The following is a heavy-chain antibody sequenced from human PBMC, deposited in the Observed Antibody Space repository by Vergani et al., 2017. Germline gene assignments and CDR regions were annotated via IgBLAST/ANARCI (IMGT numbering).Heavy chain of an antibody. D-gene: IGHD3-9*01. Sequence: QVQVVQSGAEVKKSGASVKVSCKTSGYTFSNYYMHWVRQAPGQGLEWMGIINPSGGHTNYAQKFQGRVTMTRDTFTSTVYMELGSLRSEDTAIYYCARGEYGILTGNRSWGQGTLVTVSA. CDR2: INPSGGHT. V-gene: IGHV1-46*03. J-gene: IGHJ5*02. CDR1: GYTFSNYY. CDR3: ARGEYGILTGNRS.